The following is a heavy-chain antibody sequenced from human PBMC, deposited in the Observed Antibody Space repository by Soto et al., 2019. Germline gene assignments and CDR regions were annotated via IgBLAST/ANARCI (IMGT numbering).Heavy chain of an antibody. CDR3: ARVSSVTTPDY. Sequence: SETLSLTCTVSGGSIISGGYCWSWIRQHPGKGLEWIGYIYYSGSTYYNPSLKSRVTISVDTSKNQFSLKLSSVTAADTAVYYCARVSSVTTPDYWGQGTLVTVSS. CDR1: GGSIISGGYC. CDR2: IYYSGST. V-gene: IGHV4-31*03. J-gene: IGHJ4*02. D-gene: IGHD4-17*01.